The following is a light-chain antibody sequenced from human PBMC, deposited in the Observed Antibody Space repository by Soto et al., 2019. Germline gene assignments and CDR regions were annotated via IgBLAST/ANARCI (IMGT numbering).Light chain of an antibody. V-gene: IGKV3-20*01. CDR2: GAS. Sequence: EIVLTQSPGTLSLSPGERATLSFRASQSVDSNYLAWYQQKPGRAPRLLIYGASSRATGIPDRFSGSGSGTDFTLTISSLQPDDFATYYCQQYMSYSFGGGTKVDI. CDR1: QSVDSNY. J-gene: IGKJ4*02. CDR3: QQYMSYS.